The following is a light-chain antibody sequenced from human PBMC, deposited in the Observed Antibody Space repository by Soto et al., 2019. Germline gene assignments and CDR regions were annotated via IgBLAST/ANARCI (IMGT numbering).Light chain of an antibody. CDR2: DVS. V-gene: IGLV2-11*01. Sequence: QSGLTQPLTRSGAPVQAVTISCTGTSSDVGGYNYVSWYQQHPGKAPKLMIYDVSKRPSGVPDRFSGSKSGNTASLTISGLQAEDEADYYCCSYAGSHYVFGTGTKVTVL. CDR3: CSYAGSHYV. CDR1: SSDVGGYNY. J-gene: IGLJ1*01.